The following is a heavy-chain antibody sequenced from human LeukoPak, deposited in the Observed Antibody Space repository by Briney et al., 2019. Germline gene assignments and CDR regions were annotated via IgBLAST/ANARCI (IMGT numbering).Heavy chain of an antibody. V-gene: IGHV4-34*01. J-gene: IGHJ5*02. CDR2: INHSGST. D-gene: IGHD3-10*01. Sequence: SETLSLTCAVYGGSFSGYYWSWIRQPPGKGLEWIGEINHSGSTNYNPSLKSRVTISVDTSKNQSSLKLTSVTAADTAVYYCARDSGTTGEVKFDPWGQGTLVTVSS. CDR3: ARDSGTTGEVKFDP. CDR1: GGSFSGYY.